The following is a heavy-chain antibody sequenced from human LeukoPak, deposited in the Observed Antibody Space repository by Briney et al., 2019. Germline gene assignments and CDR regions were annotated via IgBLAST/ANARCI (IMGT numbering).Heavy chain of an antibody. V-gene: IGHV4-59*01. J-gene: IGHJ3*02. CDR3: ARAPGSSGHQGAFDI. D-gene: IGHD3-22*01. CDR1: GGSISSYY. CDR2: IYYSGST. Sequence: SETLSLTCTVSGGSISSYYRSWIRQPPGKGLEWIGYIYYSGSTNYNPSLKSRVTISVDTSKNQFSLKLSSVTAADTAVYYCARAPGSSGHQGAFDIWGQGTMVTVSS.